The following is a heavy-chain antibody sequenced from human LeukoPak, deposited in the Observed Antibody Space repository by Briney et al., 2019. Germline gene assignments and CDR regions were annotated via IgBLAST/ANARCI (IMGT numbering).Heavy chain of an antibody. J-gene: IGHJ4*02. D-gene: IGHD3/OR15-3a*01. CDR3: TRDLGVDTTMIFFDY. CDR2: ISAYNGNK. Sequence: GASVKVSCKASGYTFTDFGISWVRQAPGQGLEWMVWISAYNGNKNYVQKFQGRVTMTTDTSTSTAYMELTSLRSDDTAMYYCTRDLGVDTTMIFFDYWGQGTLVTVSS. CDR1: GYTFTDFG. V-gene: IGHV1-18*01.